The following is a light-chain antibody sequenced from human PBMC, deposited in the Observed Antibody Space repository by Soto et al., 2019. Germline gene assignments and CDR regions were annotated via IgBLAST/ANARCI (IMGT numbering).Light chain of an antibody. CDR2: DVN. V-gene: IGLV2-11*01. CDR3: CSYAGSYTYV. Sequence: SGLTKPRTVSGSPGQAVTSSCTGTSSDVGAYNYVSWYQQHPGKAPKLVIYDVNRRPSGVPDRFSGSKSGNTASLTISGLQAEDEADYYCCSYAGSYTYVFGTGTKVTVL. CDR1: SSDVGAYNY. J-gene: IGLJ1*01.